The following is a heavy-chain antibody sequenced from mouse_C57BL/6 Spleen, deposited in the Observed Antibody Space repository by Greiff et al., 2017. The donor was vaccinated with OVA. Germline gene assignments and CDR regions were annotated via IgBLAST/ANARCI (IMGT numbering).Heavy chain of an antibody. CDR1: GFTFSDYY. Sequence: EVKLVESGGGLVQPGGSLKLSCAASGFTFSDYYMYWVRQTPEKRLEWVAYISNGGGSTYYPDTVKGRFTISRDNAKNTLYLQMSRLKSEDTAMYYCARNDYYYAMDYWGQGTSVTVSS. D-gene: IGHD2-12*01. V-gene: IGHV5-12*01. CDR3: ARNDYYYAMDY. CDR2: ISNGGGST. J-gene: IGHJ4*01.